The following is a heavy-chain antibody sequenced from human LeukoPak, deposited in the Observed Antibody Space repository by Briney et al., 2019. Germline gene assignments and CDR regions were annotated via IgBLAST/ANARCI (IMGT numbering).Heavy chain of an antibody. D-gene: IGHD5-24*01. CDR3: VREGVIVEMATIPGYYFDY. CDR2: IGTDGSYI. Sequence: GGSLRLSCAASGFTFSSHNMNWVRQAPMKGLEWVSSIGTDGSYIYYADSVQGRFTISRDNAKNSLYLQMNSLTAEDTAVYYCVREGVIVEMATIPGYYFDYWGQGTLVTVSS. CDR1: GFTFSSHN. J-gene: IGHJ4*02. V-gene: IGHV3-21*01.